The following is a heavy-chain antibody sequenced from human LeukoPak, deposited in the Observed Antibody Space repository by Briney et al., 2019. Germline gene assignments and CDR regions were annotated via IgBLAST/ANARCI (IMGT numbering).Heavy chain of an antibody. CDR3: AKPRPGSTSWYEFDY. J-gene: IGHJ4*02. CDR1: GFTFSSYA. CDR2: ISVSGGST. Sequence: GGSLRLSCAASGFTFSSYAMSWVRQAPGKGLEWVSAISVSGGSTYYADSVKGRFTISRDNSKNTLYLQMNSLRAEDTAVYYCAKPRPGSTSWYEFDYWGQGTLVTVSS. V-gene: IGHV3-23*01. D-gene: IGHD2-2*01.